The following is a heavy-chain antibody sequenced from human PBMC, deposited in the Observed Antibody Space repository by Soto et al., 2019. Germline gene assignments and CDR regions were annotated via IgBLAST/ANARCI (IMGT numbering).Heavy chain of an antibody. CDR1: GSTFSSYA. D-gene: IGHD2-2*02. CDR3: ARAVGCSSTSCYINYYYYGMDV. Sequence: SVKVSWKASGSTFSSYAISWGRQAPGQGLEWMGGIIPIFGTANYAQKFQGRVTITADESTSTAYMELSSLRSEDTAVYYCARAVGCSSTSCYINYYYYGMDVWGQGTTVTSP. CDR2: IIPIFGTA. J-gene: IGHJ6*02. V-gene: IGHV1-69*13.